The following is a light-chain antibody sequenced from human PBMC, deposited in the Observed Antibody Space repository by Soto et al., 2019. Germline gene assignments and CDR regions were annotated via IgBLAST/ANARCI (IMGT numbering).Light chain of an antibody. CDR2: DAS. J-gene: IGKJ5*01. V-gene: IGKV3-11*01. CDR3: QQRNVWPPIT. Sequence: EVVLTQSPATLSLSPGERPTLSCSASQSVRTSLAWYQHKPGQAPRLVIYDASLRANGVPARFGGSGSGTDFTLTINSLEPEDFAVYYCQQRNVWPPITFGQGTRLEIK. CDR1: QSVRTS.